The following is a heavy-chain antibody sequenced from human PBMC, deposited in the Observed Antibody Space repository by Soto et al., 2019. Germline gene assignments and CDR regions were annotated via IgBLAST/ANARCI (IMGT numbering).Heavy chain of an antibody. CDR1: GFTFSSYW. CDR3: VFGSWNQYFFDH. Sequence: GGSLRLSCAASGFTFSSYWMHWVRQAPGKGLVWVSRINSDGSSTSYADSVKGRFTISRDNAKNTLYLLMDSLRTDDTAVYYCVFGSWNQYFFDHWGQEIVVTVSS. CDR2: INSDGSST. J-gene: IGHJ4*02. D-gene: IGHD6-13*01. V-gene: IGHV3-74*01.